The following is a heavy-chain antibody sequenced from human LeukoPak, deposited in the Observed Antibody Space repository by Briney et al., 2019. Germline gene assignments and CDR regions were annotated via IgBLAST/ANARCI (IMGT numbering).Heavy chain of an antibody. D-gene: IGHD6-19*01. CDR1: GGSISSYY. J-gene: IGHJ5*02. CDR3: AREIAVAGTNWFDP. CDR2: IYYSGST. Sequence: SETLSLTCSVSGGSISSYYWSWIRQPPGKGLEWIGYIYYSGSTNYNPSLKSRVTISVDTSKNQFSLKLSSVTAADTAVYYCAREIAVAGTNWFDPWGQGTLVTVSS. V-gene: IGHV4-59*08.